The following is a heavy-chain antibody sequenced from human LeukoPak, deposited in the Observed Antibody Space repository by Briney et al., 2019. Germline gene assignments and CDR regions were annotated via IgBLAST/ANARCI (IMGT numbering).Heavy chain of an antibody. J-gene: IGHJ4*02. CDR2: ISGSGGGT. V-gene: IGHV3-23*01. CDR3: AKVIRGADGSGWYGPSDC. CDR1: GFTFSTYG. D-gene: IGHD6-19*01. Sequence: GGSLRLSCAASGFTFSTYGMNWVRQAPGKGLEWVSAISGSGGGTYYADSVKGWFTISRDNSKNTLFLEMNSPRAEDTALYYCAKVIRGADGSGWYGPSDCWGQGTLVTVSS.